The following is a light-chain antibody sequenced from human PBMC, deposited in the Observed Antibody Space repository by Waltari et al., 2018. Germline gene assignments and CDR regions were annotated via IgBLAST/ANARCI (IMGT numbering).Light chain of an antibody. CDR2: GAS. CDR3: QQGNRDSRP. CDR1: QGINNW. Sequence: DIQMTQSPSSLSASVGDRVIITCRASQGINNWLAWYQQKPGTAPKLLIYGASALESGVPSRFSGSGSGTEFTLTISNLQPDDFATYYCQQGNRDSRPFGQGTKVDVK. J-gene: IGKJ1*01. V-gene: IGKV1-12*01.